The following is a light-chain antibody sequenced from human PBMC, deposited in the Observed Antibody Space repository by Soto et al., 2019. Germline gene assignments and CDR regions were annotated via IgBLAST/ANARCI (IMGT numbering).Light chain of an antibody. V-gene: IGKV3-20*01. Sequence: EIVLTQSPGTLSLSPCERATLSVSASQSVSSSQLAWYQQKPGQAPRLLIYDASNRATGIPDRFSGSGSGTDFTLTISSLEPEDFAVYYCQQYGNSPWTFGQGTKVDIK. CDR3: QQYGNSPWT. CDR2: DAS. CDR1: QSVSSSQ. J-gene: IGKJ1*01.